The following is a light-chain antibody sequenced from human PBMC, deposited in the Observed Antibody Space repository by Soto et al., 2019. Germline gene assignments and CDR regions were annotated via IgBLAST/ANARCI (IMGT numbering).Light chain of an antibody. J-gene: IGKJ2*01. CDR3: QQYNSYSYT. CDR1: QSISSW. Sequence: DIPMTQSPSTLSASVGDRVTITCRASQSISSWLAWYQQKPGKAPKLLIYDASNLESGVPARFSGSGSGTQFTLTISSLQPEDFATYYCQQYNSYSYTFGQGTKLEIK. V-gene: IGKV1-5*01. CDR2: DAS.